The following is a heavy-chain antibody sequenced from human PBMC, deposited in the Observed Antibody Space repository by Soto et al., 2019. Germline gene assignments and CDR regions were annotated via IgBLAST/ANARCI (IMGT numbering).Heavy chain of an antibody. V-gene: IGHV4-59*01. CDR1: GGSISSYY. CDR3: ARGGSSWTQNWFDP. D-gene: IGHD6-13*01. CDR2: IYYSGST. J-gene: IGHJ5*02. Sequence: ASETLSLTCTVSGGSISSYYWSWIRQPPGKGLEWIGYIYYSGSTNYNPSLKSRVTISVDTSKNQFSLKLSSVTAADTAVYYCARGGSSWTQNWFDPWGQGTLVTVSS.